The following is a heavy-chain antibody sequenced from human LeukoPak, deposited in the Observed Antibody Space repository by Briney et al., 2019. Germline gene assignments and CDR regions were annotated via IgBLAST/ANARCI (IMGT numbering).Heavy chain of an antibody. J-gene: IGHJ5*02. V-gene: IGHV3-23*01. Sequence: GGSLRLSCAASGFTFSSYAMSWVRQAPGKGLEWVSAISGSGGSTYYADSVKGRFTISRDNSKNTLYLQMNSLRAEDTAVYYCAKDQKCSSTSCYAFNWFDPWGQGTLVTVSS. CDR2: ISGSGGST. D-gene: IGHD2-2*01. CDR1: GFTFSSYA. CDR3: AKDQKCSSTSCYAFNWFDP.